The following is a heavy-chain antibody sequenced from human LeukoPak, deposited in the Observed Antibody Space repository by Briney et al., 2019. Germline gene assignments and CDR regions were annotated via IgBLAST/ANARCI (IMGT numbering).Heavy chain of an antibody. CDR1: GGSISSYY. V-gene: IGHV4-59*01. J-gene: IGHJ4*02. D-gene: IGHD3-3*01. Sequence: SETLSLTCTVSGGSISSYYWSWIRQPPGKGLEWIGYIYYSGSTNYNPSLKSRVTISVDTSKNQFSLKLSSVTAADTAVYYCARDGGYDFWSGSPPLDYWGQGTLVTVS. CDR3: ARDGGYDFWSGSPPLDY. CDR2: IYYSGST.